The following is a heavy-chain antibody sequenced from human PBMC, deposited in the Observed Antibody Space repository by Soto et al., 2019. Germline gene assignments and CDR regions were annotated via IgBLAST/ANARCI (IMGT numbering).Heavy chain of an antibody. CDR3: ARDSPPSDY. Sequence: QVQLVQSGAEVKKPGASVKVSCKASGYTFTSYAMHWVRQAPGQRLEWMGWINAGNGNRKYSQKFQGRVTITRDTSASTAYMELSSLRSEDMALYYCARDSPPSDYWGQGTLVTVSS. CDR2: INAGNGNR. CDR1: GYTFTSYA. V-gene: IGHV1-3*01. J-gene: IGHJ4*02.